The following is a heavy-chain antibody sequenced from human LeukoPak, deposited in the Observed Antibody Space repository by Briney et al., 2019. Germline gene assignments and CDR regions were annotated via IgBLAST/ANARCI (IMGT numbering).Heavy chain of an antibody. CDR2: INLSGGTT. Sequence: ASVKVSCKASGYTFTSYYMHWVRQAPGQGLEWMGIINLSGGTTYYAQKFQGRVTMTNDMSTSTVYMELSSLRSEDTAVYYCARDLPYSSSWESIDYWGQGTLVTVSS. CDR1: GYTFTSYY. V-gene: IGHV1-46*01. D-gene: IGHD6-13*01. J-gene: IGHJ4*02. CDR3: ARDLPYSSSWESIDY.